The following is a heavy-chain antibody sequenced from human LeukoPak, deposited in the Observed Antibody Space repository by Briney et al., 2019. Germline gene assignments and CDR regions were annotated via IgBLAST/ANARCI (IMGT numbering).Heavy chain of an antibody. CDR1: GFTFDDYA. CDR3: AKSPDFWSGYGFDP. CDR2: ISWNSGSI. D-gene: IGHD3-3*01. J-gene: IGHJ5*02. V-gene: IGHV3-9*01. Sequence: GGSLRFSCAASGFTFDDYAMHWVRQAPGKGLEWVSGISWNSGSIGYADSVKGRFTISRDNAKNSLYLQMNSLRAEDTALYYCAKSPDFWSGYGFDPWGQGTLVTVSS.